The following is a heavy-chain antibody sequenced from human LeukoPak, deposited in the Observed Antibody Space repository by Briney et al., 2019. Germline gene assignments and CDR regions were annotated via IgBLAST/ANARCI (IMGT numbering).Heavy chain of an antibody. D-gene: IGHD5-18*01. V-gene: IGHV3-23*01. CDR3: AKDQIYSYGFDY. CDR2: ISGSGGST. Sequence: GGSLRLSCAASGFTFSSYAMSWVRQAPGKGLEWVSAISGSGGSTYHADSVKGRFTISRDNSKNTPYLQMNSLRAEDTAVYYCAKDQIYSYGFDYWGQGTLVTVSS. J-gene: IGHJ4*02. CDR1: GFTFSSYA.